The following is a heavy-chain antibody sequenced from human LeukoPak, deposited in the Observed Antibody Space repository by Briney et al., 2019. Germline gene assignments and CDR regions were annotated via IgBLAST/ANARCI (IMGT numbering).Heavy chain of an antibody. Sequence: PGGSLRLSCAASGFTFYTYWMGWVRQAPGKGLEWVGNIKPDGSERSYIDSVKGRFTISRGNAKNFLFLEMDSLRAADTAVYYCARAGQYSTWRYYLDFWGQGTLVSVSS. CDR3: ARAGQYSTWRYYLDF. V-gene: IGHV3-7*01. CDR2: IKPDGSER. D-gene: IGHD6-6*01. CDR1: GFTFYTYW. J-gene: IGHJ4*02.